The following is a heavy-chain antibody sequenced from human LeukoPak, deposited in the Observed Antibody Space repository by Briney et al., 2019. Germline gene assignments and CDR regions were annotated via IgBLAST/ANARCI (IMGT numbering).Heavy chain of an antibody. CDR2: IYYSGNT. CDR3: ARCGYDSKYYYYYYMDV. Sequence: PSETLSLTCTVSGGSISSHYWSWIRQPPGKGLEWIGYIYYSGNTNYNPSLKSRVTISVDTSKNQFSLKLSSVTAADTAVYYCARCGYDSKYYYYYYMDVWGKGTTVTVSS. V-gene: IGHV4-59*11. CDR1: GGSISSHY. J-gene: IGHJ6*03. D-gene: IGHD5-12*01.